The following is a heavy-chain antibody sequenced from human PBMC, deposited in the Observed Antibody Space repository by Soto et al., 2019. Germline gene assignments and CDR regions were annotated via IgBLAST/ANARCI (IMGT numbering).Heavy chain of an antibody. Sequence: SQTLSLTCVISGDSVYSNSAAWNWIRQSPSRGLEWLGRTYYRSRWYNDYAVSVRSRITVNADTSKNQFSLHLNSVTPEYTVVNYCAGTSALQWYYLAVWDRGTTDTVSS. J-gene: IGHJ6*03. CDR1: GDSVYSNSAA. CDR2: TYYRSRWYN. D-gene: IGHD1-7*01. CDR3: AGTSALQWYYLAV. V-gene: IGHV6-1*01.